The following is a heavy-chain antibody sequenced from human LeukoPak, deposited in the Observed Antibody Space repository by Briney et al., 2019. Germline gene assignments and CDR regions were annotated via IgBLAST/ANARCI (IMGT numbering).Heavy chain of an antibody. CDR1: GFTFSGHW. J-gene: IGHJ4*02. CDR2: ISSPGTSI. Sequence: GGSLRLSCAASGFTFSGHWMSWVRQAPGRGLEWVSYISSPGTSIFYADSVKGRFTVSRDNTKNSLFLQMNSLRVEDTAVYYCARVSPYYYGAGPYYVIYWGQGTLVTVSS. CDR3: ARVSPYYYGAGPYYVIY. V-gene: IGHV3-11*01. D-gene: IGHD3-10*01.